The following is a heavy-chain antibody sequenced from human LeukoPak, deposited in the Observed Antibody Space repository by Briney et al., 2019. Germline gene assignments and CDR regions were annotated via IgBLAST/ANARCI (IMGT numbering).Heavy chain of an antibody. V-gene: IGHV4-34*01. CDR2: INHSGST. D-gene: IGHD6-25*01. CDR3: ARDKDDSSVPLDP. J-gene: IGHJ5*02. Sequence: KPSETLSLTCAVYGGSFSGYYWSWIRQPPGKGLEWIGEINHSGSTNYNPSLKSRVTMSVDTSKNQFSLKLSSVTAADTAVYYCARDKDDSSVPLDPWGQGTLVTVSS. CDR1: GGSFSGYY.